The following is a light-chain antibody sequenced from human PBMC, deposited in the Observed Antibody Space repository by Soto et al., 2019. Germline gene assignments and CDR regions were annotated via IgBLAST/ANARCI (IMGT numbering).Light chain of an antibody. Sequence: EIVLTQSPGTLSLSPGERATLSCRASQSVSSDYLVWYQQKPGQAPRLLIYGASRRATGIPDRFSGSGSGTDFTLTINRLEPEDFALYYCQQYGSSPPTFGQGTKVDNK. CDR1: QSVSSDY. CDR3: QQYGSSPPT. V-gene: IGKV3-20*01. J-gene: IGKJ1*01. CDR2: GAS.